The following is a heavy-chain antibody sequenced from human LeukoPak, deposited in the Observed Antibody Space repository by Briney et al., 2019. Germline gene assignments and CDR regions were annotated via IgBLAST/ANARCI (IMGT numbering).Heavy chain of an antibody. D-gene: IGHD3-10*01. CDR2: MNPNSGNT. Sequence: ASVKVSCKASGYTFTSYDINWVRQATGQGLEWMGWMNPNSGNTGYAQKSQGRVSMTRNTSISTAYMELSSLRSEDTAVYYCASWGGSVLLWFGELSCWGQGTLVTVSS. CDR3: ASWGGSVLLWFGELSC. CDR1: GYTFTSYD. J-gene: IGHJ4*02. V-gene: IGHV1-8*01.